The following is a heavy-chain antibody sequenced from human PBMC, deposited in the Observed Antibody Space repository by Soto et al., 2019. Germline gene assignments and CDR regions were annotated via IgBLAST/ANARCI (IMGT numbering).Heavy chain of an antibody. J-gene: IGHJ4*02. CDR3: ARLGIYYYGSGSYIYYFDY. CDR1: GGSISSSSYY. CDR2: IYYSGST. V-gene: IGHV4-39*01. D-gene: IGHD3-10*01. Sequence: PSETLSFTCTVSGGSISSSSYYWGWIRQPPGKGLEWIGSIYYSGSTYYNPSLKSRVTISVDTSKNQFSLKLSSVTAADTAVYYCARLGIYYYGSGSYIYYFDYWGQGTLVTVSS.